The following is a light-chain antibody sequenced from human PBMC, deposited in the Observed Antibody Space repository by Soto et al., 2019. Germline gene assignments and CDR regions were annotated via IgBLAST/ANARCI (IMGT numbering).Light chain of an antibody. V-gene: IGKV3-11*01. Sequence: EIVMTQSPATLSVSPVERATLSFRASQSIHTSLAWYQQKPGQPPRLVVYDSTLRANGVPDRFGGSRSGTEFTLTINNLEPEDFAVYYCQQRNVWPPITFGQGTRLEIK. J-gene: IGKJ5*01. CDR2: DST. CDR3: QQRNVWPPIT. CDR1: QSIHTS.